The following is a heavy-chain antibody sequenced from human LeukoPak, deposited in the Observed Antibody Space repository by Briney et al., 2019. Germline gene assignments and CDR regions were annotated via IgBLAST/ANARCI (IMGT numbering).Heavy chain of an antibody. CDR1: GFAFGDYA. V-gene: IGHV3-9*01. D-gene: IGHD1-26*01. CDR3: AKDQSTGDYYYYMDV. Sequence: PGGSLRLSCAASGFAFGDYAMHWVRQAPGKGLEWVSGISWNSGKIGYADSVEGRVTISRDNAKNSLYLQMNSLRAEDTALYYCAKDQSTGDYYYYMDVWGKGTTVTVSS. CDR2: ISWNSGKI. J-gene: IGHJ6*03.